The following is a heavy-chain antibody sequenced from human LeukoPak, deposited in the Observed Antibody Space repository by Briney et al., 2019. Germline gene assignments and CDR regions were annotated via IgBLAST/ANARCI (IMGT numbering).Heavy chain of an antibody. D-gene: IGHD6-19*01. CDR1: RGTFSSYA. V-gene: IGHV1-69*05. J-gene: IGHJ4*02. Sequence: SVKVSCKASRGTFSSYAISWVRQAPGQGLEWMGGIIPIFGTANHAQKFQGRVTISTDESTSTAYMELSNLRSDDTAVYYCARDGVAEYYFDYWDQGTLVTVSS. CDR2: IIPIFGTA. CDR3: ARDGVAEYYFDY.